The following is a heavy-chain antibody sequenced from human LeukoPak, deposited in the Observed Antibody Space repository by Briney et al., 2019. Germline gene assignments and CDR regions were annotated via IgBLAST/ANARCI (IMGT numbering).Heavy chain of an antibody. D-gene: IGHD6-6*01. J-gene: IGHJ4*02. CDR3: ARAQAISAADF. CDR2: ISSDGTNP. V-gene: IGHV3-30-3*01. Sequence: PGGSLRLSCAASGFTFSAYAMHWVRQAPGAGLDWVAVISSDGTNPYHAESVRGRFTISRDNSKNTLYLQMHFLRLDDMAIYYCARAQAISAADFWGQGALVTVSS. CDR1: GFTFSAYA.